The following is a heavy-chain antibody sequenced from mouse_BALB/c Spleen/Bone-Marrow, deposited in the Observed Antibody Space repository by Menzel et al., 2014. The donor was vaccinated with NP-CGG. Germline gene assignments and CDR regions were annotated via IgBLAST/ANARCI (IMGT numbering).Heavy chain of an antibody. D-gene: IGHD2-2*01. CDR1: GFTFTDYY. V-gene: IGHV7-3*02. CDR2: IRNKANGYTT. J-gene: IGHJ2*01. CDR3: ARDGYDDY. Sequence: DVKLQESGGGLVQPGGSLRLSCATSGFTFTDYYMSWVRQPPGRALEWLGFIRNKANGYTTEYSASVKGRFTISRDNSQSILHLQMNTLRAEDSATYYCARDGYDDYWGQGTTLTVSS.